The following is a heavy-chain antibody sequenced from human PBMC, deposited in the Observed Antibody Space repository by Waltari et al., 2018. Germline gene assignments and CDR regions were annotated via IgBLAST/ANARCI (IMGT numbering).Heavy chain of an antibody. CDR2: IRRKSEGGTT. V-gene: IGHV3-49*03. J-gene: IGHJ4*02. D-gene: IGHD5-12*01. Sequence: EVQLVESGGGLVQPGRSLRLSCTASGFTFGDYATSWFRQAPGKGLGWGVLIRRKSEGGTTEYGASVKGKVTITRDNSKSIAYLQMNSLKNEDTAVYYCTRDQDIVATIFGYWGQGTLVTVSS. CDR1: GFTFGDYA. CDR3: TRDQDIVATIFGY.